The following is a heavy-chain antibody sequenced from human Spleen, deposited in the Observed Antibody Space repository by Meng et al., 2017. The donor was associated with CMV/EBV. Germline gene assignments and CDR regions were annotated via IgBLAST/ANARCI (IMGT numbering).Heavy chain of an antibody. CDR2: ISSTSSYI. J-gene: IGHJ5*02. CDR3: ARGGKTGKVA. CDR1: GFTFIGYS. Sequence: LSCADSGFTFIGYSMNWVRQAPGEGLEWVSSISSTSSYIYYADSVKGRFTISRDNAKNPLYLQMNSLRAEDTAVYYCARGGKTGKVAWGQGTLVTVSS. D-gene: IGHD1-26*01. V-gene: IGHV3-21*01.